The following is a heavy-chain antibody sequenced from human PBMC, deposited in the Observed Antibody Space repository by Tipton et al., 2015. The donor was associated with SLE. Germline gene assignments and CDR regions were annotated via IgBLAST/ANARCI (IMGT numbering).Heavy chain of an antibody. D-gene: IGHD1-26*01. Sequence: TLSLTCTVSGGSLSSYYWSWIRQPAGQGLEWIGHIYTTGSTDYNPSLKSRLTISVDTSKNHFSLKLNSVTAADTAVYYCARRSPSGSFYYWGQGTLVTVSS. V-gene: IGHV4-4*07. CDR2: IYTTGST. CDR3: ARRSPSGSFYY. CDR1: GGSLSSYY. J-gene: IGHJ4*02.